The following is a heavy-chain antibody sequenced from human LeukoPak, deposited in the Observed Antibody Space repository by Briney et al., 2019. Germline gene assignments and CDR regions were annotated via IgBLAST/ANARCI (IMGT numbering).Heavy chain of an antibody. J-gene: IGHJ4*02. CDR2: INPNSGGT. CDR3: ARDLGPVAAAGTGDY. Sequence: ASVKVSCKASGYTFTGYYMHWVRQAPGQGLEWMGWINPNSGGTNYAQKLQGRVTMTTDTSTSTAYMELRSLRSDDTAVYYCARDLGPVAAAGTGDYWGQGTLVTVSS. D-gene: IGHD6-13*01. V-gene: IGHV1-2*02. CDR1: GYTFTGYY.